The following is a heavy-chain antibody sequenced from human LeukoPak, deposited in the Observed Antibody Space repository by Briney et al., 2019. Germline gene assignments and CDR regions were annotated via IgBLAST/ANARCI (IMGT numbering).Heavy chain of an antibody. V-gene: IGHV1-69*04. CDR2: IIPILGIA. J-gene: IGHJ4*02. D-gene: IGHD4/OR15-4a*01. CDR1: GGTFSSYA. CDR3: AKDPNFLPNYDFDY. Sequence: GASVKVSCKASGGTFSSYAISWVRQAPGQGLEWMGRIIPILGIANYARKFQGRVTITADKSTSTAYMELSSLRAEDTAVYYCAKDPNFLPNYDFDYWGQGTLVTVSS.